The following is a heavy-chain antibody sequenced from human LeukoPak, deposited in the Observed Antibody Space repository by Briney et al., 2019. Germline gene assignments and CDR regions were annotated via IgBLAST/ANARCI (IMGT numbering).Heavy chain of an antibody. CDR3: ARGPPNWGYDD. Sequence: GASVKVSCKASGYTFTSYDFNWVRQATGQRPEWMGWMSPNSGDTGYAQKFQDRVTMTRNTSISTAYMELSSLRSDDTAVYYCARGPPNWGYDDWGGGRLVTVS. CDR1: GYTFTSYD. CDR2: MSPNSGDT. V-gene: IGHV1-8*01. D-gene: IGHD7-27*01. J-gene: IGHJ4*02.